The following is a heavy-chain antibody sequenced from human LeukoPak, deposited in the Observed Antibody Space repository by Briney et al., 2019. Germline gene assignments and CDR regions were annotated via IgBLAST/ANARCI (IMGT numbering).Heavy chain of an antibody. CDR2: INPNSSGR. V-gene: IGHV1-2*02. D-gene: IGHD4-11*01. Sequence: ASVKVSFKASGYIFTGYYMHWVGQPPGQGREWMGGINPNSSGRNSAQKFQGRANMTRDTSISTAYMELSRLTSDETAVYYCARVPVSGPGARFDYWGQGTLVTVSS. CDR1: GYIFTGYY. J-gene: IGHJ4*02. CDR3: ARVPVSGPGARFDY.